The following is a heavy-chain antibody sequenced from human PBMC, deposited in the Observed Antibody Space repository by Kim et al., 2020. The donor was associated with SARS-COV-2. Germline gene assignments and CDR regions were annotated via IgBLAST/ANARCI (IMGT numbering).Heavy chain of an antibody. CDR2: MWSDGIKR. CDR1: GFTFSYYG. V-gene: IGHV3-33*01. J-gene: IGHJ4*02. Sequence: GGSLRLSCAASGFTFSYYGFHWVRQTPGKGLEWVAVMWSDGIKRFYSDSVKGRFTVSRDNSKNTVYLQMNNLRVDDTAVYYCARDSDTKSYYSIFDKWGQGTLVTVSS. D-gene: IGHD3-22*01. CDR3: ARDSDTKSYYSIFDK.